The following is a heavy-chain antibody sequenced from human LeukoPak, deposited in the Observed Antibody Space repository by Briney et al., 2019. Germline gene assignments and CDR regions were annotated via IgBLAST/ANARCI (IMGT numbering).Heavy chain of an antibody. J-gene: IGHJ4*02. CDR1: GGSFSGYY. CDR3: ARVPVVVIRYYFDY. Sequence: SETLSLTCAVYGGSFSGYYWSWIRQPPGKGLEWIGEINHSGSTNYNPSLKSRVTIPVDTSKNQFSLKLSSVTAADTAVYYCARVPVVVIRYYFDYWGQGTLVTVSS. V-gene: IGHV4-34*01. CDR2: INHSGST. D-gene: IGHD3-22*01.